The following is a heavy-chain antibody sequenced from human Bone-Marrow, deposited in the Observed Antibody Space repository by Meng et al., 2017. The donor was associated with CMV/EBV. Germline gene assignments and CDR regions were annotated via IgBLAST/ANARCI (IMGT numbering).Heavy chain of an antibody. Sequence: FPSYYIHWVRQAPGQGLEWMGMINPSGGSTSYAQKFQGRVTMTRDTSTSTVYMELSSLRSEDTAVYYCARDPIGHYCSGGSCYSIDYWGQGTLVTVSS. CDR1: FPSYY. V-gene: IGHV1-46*01. CDR3: ARDPIGHYCSGGSCYSIDY. CDR2: INPSGGST. J-gene: IGHJ4*02. D-gene: IGHD2-15*01.